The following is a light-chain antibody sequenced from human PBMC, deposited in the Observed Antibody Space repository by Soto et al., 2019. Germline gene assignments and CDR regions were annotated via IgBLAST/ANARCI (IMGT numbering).Light chain of an antibody. CDR1: QSVSSY. V-gene: IGKV3-11*01. CDR2: DAS. CDR3: QQRSRWPLK. Sequence: TNSPTTLSSSPVDIATLSFRASQSVSSYFAWYQQNPGQAHRLLIYDASNRATGIPARFSGSGSGTDFTLTISSLEAEDFAVYYCQQRSRWPLKFGQGSRLEIK. J-gene: IGKJ5*01.